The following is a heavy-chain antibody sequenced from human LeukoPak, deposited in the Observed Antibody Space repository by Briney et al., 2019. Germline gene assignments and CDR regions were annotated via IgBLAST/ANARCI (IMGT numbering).Heavy chain of an antibody. V-gene: IGHV4-61*02. Sequence: PSETLSLTCTVSGGSISSGSYYWSWIRQPAGKGLEWIGRIYTSGSTNYNPSLKSRVNISVDTSKNQFSLKLSSVTAADTAVYYCARGRETQDAFDIWGQGTMLTVSS. CDR1: GGSISSGSYY. D-gene: IGHD1-26*01. J-gene: IGHJ3*02. CDR3: ARGRETQDAFDI. CDR2: IYTSGST.